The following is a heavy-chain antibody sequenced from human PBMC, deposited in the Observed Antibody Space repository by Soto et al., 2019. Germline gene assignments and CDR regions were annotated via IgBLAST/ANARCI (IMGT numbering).Heavy chain of an antibody. Sequence: QVQLVQSGAEVKKPGSSVKVSCKASGGTFSSYAISWVRQAPGQGLEWMGGIIPIFGTANYAQKFQGRVTITADESTSTAYMELSSLRSEDTAVYYCARSPWFGELSPHTAPQPFDHWGQGTLVTVSS. V-gene: IGHV1-69*01. CDR3: ARSPWFGELSPHTAPQPFDH. J-gene: IGHJ4*02. CDR2: IIPIFGTA. CDR1: GGTFSSYA. D-gene: IGHD3-10*01.